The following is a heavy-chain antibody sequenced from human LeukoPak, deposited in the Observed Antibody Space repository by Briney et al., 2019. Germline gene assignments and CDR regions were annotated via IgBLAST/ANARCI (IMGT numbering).Heavy chain of an antibody. V-gene: IGHV3-23*01. J-gene: IGHJ4*02. CDR1: GFIFSSYS. Sequence: GGSLRLSCAASGFIFSSYSMNWVRQAPGKGLEWVSAISGSGGSTYYADSVKGRSTISRDNSKNSLYLQMNSLRAEDTAVYYCAKGIDPLDYWGQGTLVTVSS. CDR2: ISGSGGST. D-gene: IGHD2-15*01. CDR3: AKGIDPLDY.